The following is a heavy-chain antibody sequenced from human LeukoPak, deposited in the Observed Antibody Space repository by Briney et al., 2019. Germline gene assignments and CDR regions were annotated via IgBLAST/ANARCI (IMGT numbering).Heavy chain of an antibody. CDR2: IKEDGTET. Sequence: GGSLRLSCAASGFMFSSNWMSWVRLAPGKGQEWVANIKEDGTETYYVDSVKGRFTISRDNAKNSLYLQMNSLRVEDTAVYYCAKEGRSLQTYWGQGTLVTVSS. D-gene: IGHD5-24*01. J-gene: IGHJ4*02. V-gene: IGHV3-7*03. CDR1: GFMFSSNW. CDR3: AKEGRSLQTY.